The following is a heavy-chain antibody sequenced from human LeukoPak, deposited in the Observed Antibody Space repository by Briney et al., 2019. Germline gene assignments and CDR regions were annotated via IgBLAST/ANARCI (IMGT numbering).Heavy chain of an antibody. V-gene: IGHV1-46*01. J-gene: IGHJ4*02. Sequence: ASVKVSCKASGYTFTSYYMHWVRQAPGQGLEWMGIINPSGGSTSYAQKFQGRVTMTRDMSTSTVYMELSSLRPEDTAVYYCARDLRFGEWVDYWGQGTLVTVSS. CDR1: GYTFTSYY. CDR3: ARDLRFGEWVDY. D-gene: IGHD3-10*01. CDR2: INPSGGST.